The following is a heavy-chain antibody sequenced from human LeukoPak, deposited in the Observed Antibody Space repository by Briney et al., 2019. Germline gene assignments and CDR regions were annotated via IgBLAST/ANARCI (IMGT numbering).Heavy chain of an antibody. V-gene: IGHV3-23*03. CDR3: AKDLTYDDGRWESDA. CDR1: GFNFGGFA. D-gene: IGHD5-24*01. Sequence: GGSLRLSCSVSGFNFGGFAMSWVRQAPGRGLEWVSGSYVGGSPAEYPDSVRGRFTVSRDDSKNTLYLEMNSLRVEDTAVYYCAKDLTYDDGRWESDAWGQGTVVTVSS. CDR2: SYVGGSPA. J-gene: IGHJ5*02.